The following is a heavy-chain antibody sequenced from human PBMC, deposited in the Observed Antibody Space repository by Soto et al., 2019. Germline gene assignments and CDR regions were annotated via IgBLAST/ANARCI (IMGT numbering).Heavy chain of an antibody. CDR1: GFTFDDYA. Sequence: EVQLVESGGRLVQPGKSLRLSCAASGFTFDDYAMHWVRQVPGKGLEWVSGISANGGSIRYGDSVKGRFTISRDNAKNSLFLQMNSLSAEDTALYYCAKSGEPGVVDATSFDYWGQGTLVTVSS. CDR3: AKSGEPGVVDATSFDY. V-gene: IGHV3-9*01. CDR2: ISANGGSI. D-gene: IGHD2-15*01. J-gene: IGHJ4*02.